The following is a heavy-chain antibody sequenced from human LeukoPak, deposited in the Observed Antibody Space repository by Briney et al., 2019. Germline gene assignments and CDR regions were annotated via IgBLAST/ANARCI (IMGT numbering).Heavy chain of an antibody. J-gene: IGHJ6*02. CDR3: ARDGGSGVPAGDYYYYGMDV. CDR1: GFTFRSYA. Sequence: GGSLRLSCAASGFTFRSYAMHWVRQVPGKGLEWVAVISYDGSNEDYADSVKGRLTISRDNSKNTLYLQMNSLRAEDTAIYYCARDGGSGVPAGDYYYYGMDVWGQGTTVTVSS. V-gene: IGHV3-30*14. CDR2: ISYDGSNE. D-gene: IGHD2-2*01.